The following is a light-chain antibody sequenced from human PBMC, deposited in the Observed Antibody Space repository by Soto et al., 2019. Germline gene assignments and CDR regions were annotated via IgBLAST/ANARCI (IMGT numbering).Light chain of an antibody. Sequence: SALTQPASVSGSPGQSITISCTGTSSDVGGYNYVSWYQQHPGKAPKLMIYDVRNRPSVVSNRFSGTKSGNTASLTISGRQAEDEADYYCSSYTSSSTRVFGAGTKLTVL. CDR3: SSYTSSSTRV. J-gene: IGLJ1*01. CDR2: DVR. CDR1: SSDVGGYNY. V-gene: IGLV2-14*01.